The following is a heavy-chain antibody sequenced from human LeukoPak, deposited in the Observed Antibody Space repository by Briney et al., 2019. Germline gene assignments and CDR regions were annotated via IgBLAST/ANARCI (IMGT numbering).Heavy chain of an antibody. Sequence: ASVKVSCKASGYTFTSYGISWVRQAPGQGLEWMGWISAYNGDTIYAQRPQGRVTMTTDTSTNTAYMELRSLRSDDTGVYYCARDHGAMTAKTFDQWGRGTLITVSS. D-gene: IGHD3-10*01. CDR1: GYTFTSYG. CDR2: ISAYNGDT. J-gene: IGHJ4*02. CDR3: ARDHGAMTAKTFDQ. V-gene: IGHV1-18*01.